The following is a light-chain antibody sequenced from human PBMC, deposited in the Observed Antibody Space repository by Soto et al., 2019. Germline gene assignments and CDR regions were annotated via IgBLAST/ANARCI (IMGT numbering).Light chain of an antibody. CDR1: QSVGTY. Sequence: EIVMTQSPATLSVSPGERATLSCKASQSVGTYLAWYQQKPGQAPRLLIYGASTRATGVPARFSGGGSGTEFTLTLGSLQSEDFASYHCQQYDNLPPWTFCQGTKVEIK. CDR2: GAS. J-gene: IGKJ1*01. V-gene: IGKV3-15*01. CDR3: QQYDNLPPWT.